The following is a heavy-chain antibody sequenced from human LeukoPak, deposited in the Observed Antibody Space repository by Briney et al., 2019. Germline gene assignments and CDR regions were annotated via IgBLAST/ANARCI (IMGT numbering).Heavy chain of an antibody. CDR1: GFTFSSYW. D-gene: IGHD4-17*01. Sequence: GGSLRLSCAASGFTFSSYWMSWVRQAPGKGLEWVANIKQDGSEKYYVDSVKGRFTISRDNAKNSLYLQMNSLRAEDTAVYYCARESYEPMTTRLYYFDYWGQGTLVTVFS. V-gene: IGHV3-7*01. CDR3: ARESYEPMTTRLYYFDY. J-gene: IGHJ4*02. CDR2: IKQDGSEK.